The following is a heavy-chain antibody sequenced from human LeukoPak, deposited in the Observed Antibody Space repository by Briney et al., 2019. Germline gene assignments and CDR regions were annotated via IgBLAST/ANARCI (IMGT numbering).Heavy chain of an antibody. V-gene: IGHV1-8*01. J-gene: IGHJ5*02. Sequence: GASVKVSCKASGYTFTSYDINWVRQATGQGLEWMGWMNPNSGNTGYAQKFQGRVTMTRNTSISTAYMELSSLRSEDTAVYYCARGPFVSLLVPAAIGWFDPWGQGTLVTVSS. CDR1: GYTFTSYD. CDR2: MNPNSGNT. CDR3: ARGPFVSLLVPAAIGWFDP. D-gene: IGHD2-2*02.